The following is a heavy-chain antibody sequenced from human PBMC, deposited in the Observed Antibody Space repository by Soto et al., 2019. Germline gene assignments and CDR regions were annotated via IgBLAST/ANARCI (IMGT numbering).Heavy chain of an antibody. CDR3: ARHRGYYDILTGYYTELNFDY. V-gene: IGHV4-39*01. CDR1: GGSISSSSYY. Sequence: LTCTVSGGSISSSSYYWGWIRQPPGKGLEWIGSIYYSGTTYNNPSLKSRVTISVDTSKNQFSLKLSSVTAADTAVYYCARHRGYYDILTGYYTELNFDYWGQGTLVTVSS. D-gene: IGHD3-9*01. J-gene: IGHJ4*02. CDR2: IYYSGTT.